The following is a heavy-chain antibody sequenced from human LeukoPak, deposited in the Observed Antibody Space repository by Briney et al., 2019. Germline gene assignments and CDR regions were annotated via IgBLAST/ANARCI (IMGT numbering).Heavy chain of an antibody. D-gene: IGHD5-18*01. CDR1: GFTFSSYS. Sequence: GGSLRLSCAASGFTFSSYSMNWVRQAPGKGLGWVSYISSSSSTIYYADSVKGRFTISRDNAKNSLYLQMNSLRAEDTAVYYCAREEGDTAMGHFDYWGQGTLVTVSS. J-gene: IGHJ4*02. V-gene: IGHV3-48*04. CDR3: AREEGDTAMGHFDY. CDR2: ISSSSSTI.